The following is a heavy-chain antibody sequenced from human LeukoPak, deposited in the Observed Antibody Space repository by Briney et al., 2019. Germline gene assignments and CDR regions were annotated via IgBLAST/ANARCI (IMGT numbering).Heavy chain of an antibody. V-gene: IGHV4-34*01. J-gene: IGHJ4*02. CDR1: GGSFSGYY. CDR2: INHSGST. Sequence: SETLSLTCAVYGGSFSGYYWSWIRQPLGKGLEWIGEINHSGSTNYNPSPKSRVTISVDTSKNQFSLKLSSVTAADTAVYYCARLWEYSGSYYAWGEDYFDYWGQGTLVTVSS. D-gene: IGHD1-26*01. CDR3: ARLWEYSGSYYAWGEDYFDY.